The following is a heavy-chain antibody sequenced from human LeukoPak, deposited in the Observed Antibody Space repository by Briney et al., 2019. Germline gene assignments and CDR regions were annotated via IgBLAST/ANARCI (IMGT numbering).Heavy chain of an antibody. V-gene: IGHV1-3*03. Sequence: ASVKVSCKASGHTFTSYGISWVRQAPGQRLEWMGWINAGNGNTKDSQEFQGRVTITRDTSASTAYMELSSLRPEEMAVYYCAREGYSYGTYYDSSCYLDYWGQGTLVTVSS. CDR1: GHTFTSYG. D-gene: IGHD3-22*01. J-gene: IGHJ4*02. CDR3: AREGYSYGTYYDSSCYLDY. CDR2: INAGNGNT.